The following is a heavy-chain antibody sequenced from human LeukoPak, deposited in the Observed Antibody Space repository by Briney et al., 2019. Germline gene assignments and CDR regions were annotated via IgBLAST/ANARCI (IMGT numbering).Heavy chain of an antibody. D-gene: IGHD6-13*01. V-gene: IGHV1-69*13. Sequence: ASVKVSCKASGGTFISYAISWVRQAPGQGLEWMGGIIPIFGTANYAQKFQGRVTITADESTSTAYMELSSLRSEDTAVYYCARGAAAGGNYYYYMDVWGKGTTVTISS. CDR3: ARGAAAGGNYYYYMDV. J-gene: IGHJ6*03. CDR1: GGTFISYA. CDR2: IIPIFGTA.